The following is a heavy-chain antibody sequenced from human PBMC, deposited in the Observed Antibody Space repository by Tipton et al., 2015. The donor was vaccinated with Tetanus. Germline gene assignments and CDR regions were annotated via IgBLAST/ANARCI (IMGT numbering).Heavy chain of an antibody. Sequence: TLSLTCTVSGGAITSGGYYWSWIRQPAGKGLEWIGRIYTSESTNYNPSLKSRVTISVDTSKRQFSLNLSSVTAAGTAVYYCATTKGGGRDVLDIWGQGTMVTVSS. J-gene: IGHJ3*02. V-gene: IGHV4-61*02. CDR1: GGAITSGGYY. CDR2: IYTSEST. D-gene: IGHD3-16*01. CDR3: ATTKGGGRDVLDI.